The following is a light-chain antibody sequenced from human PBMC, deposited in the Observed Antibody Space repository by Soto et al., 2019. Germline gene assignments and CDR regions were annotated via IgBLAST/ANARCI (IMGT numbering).Light chain of an antibody. CDR3: QQYHSYSSLT. CDR2: DVS. J-gene: IGKJ4*01. Sequence: DYKMNQSPSTLSAYVGDRVTITCRASQSINNLLAWYQQKPGKAPKFLIYDVSTLESGVPSRFSGGGSGTDFTLTISGLQSDDFATYYCQQYHSYSSLTFGGGTNVDNK. V-gene: IGKV1-5*01. CDR1: QSINNL.